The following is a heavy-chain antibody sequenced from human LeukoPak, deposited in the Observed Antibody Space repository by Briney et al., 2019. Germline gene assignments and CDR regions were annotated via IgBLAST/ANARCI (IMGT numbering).Heavy chain of an antibody. Sequence: GGSLRLSCAASGFTFSDYYMSWIRQAPGKGLEWISYISSGSTYTNNPDSVKGRFTISRDNAKNSLYLQMNSLRVEGTAIYYCAKDRGYDYSYGLDVWGQGTTVTVSS. V-gene: IGHV3-11*05. CDR2: ISSGSTYT. D-gene: IGHD5-12*01. J-gene: IGHJ6*02. CDR3: AKDRGYDYSYGLDV. CDR1: GFTFSDYY.